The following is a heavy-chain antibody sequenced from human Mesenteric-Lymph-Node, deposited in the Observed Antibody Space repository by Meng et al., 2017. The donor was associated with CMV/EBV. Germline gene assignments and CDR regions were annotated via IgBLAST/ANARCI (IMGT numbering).Heavy chain of an antibody. CDR3: ARVPSITIFGVVIYYYYGMDV. Sequence: GESLKISCAASGFTFEEYGMTWVRQVPGKGLEWVSGINWNGDSTGYADSVRGRFTISRDNAKNSLYLQMNSLRAEDTAVYYCARVPSITIFGVVIYYYYGMDVWGQGTTVTVSS. CDR2: INWNGDST. J-gene: IGHJ6*02. CDR1: GFTFEEYG. V-gene: IGHV3-20*04. D-gene: IGHD3-3*01.